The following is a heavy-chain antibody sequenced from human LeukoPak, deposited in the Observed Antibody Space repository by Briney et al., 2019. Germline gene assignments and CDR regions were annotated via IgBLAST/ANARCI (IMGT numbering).Heavy chain of an antibody. CDR3: ARYVGPFDI. CDR1: GGSISNYY. J-gene: IGHJ3*02. Sequence: SETLSLTCTVSGGSISNYYWSCIRQPPGKGLEWIGYIYYSGSTNYNPSLKSRVTISVDTSKNQFSLKLSSVTAADTALYYCARYVGPFDIWGQGTMVTVSS. CDR2: IYYSGST. D-gene: IGHD1-26*01. V-gene: IGHV4-59*01.